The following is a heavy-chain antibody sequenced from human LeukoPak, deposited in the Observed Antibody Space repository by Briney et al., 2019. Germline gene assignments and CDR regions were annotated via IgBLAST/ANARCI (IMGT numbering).Heavy chain of an antibody. CDR1: GGSISSSSYY. V-gene: IGHV4-39*02. CDR2: IYYSGST. CDR3: AREGDSSGYYYGWFDP. D-gene: IGHD3-22*01. J-gene: IGHJ5*02. Sequence: SETLSLTCTVSGGSISSSSYYWGWIRQPPGKGLEWIGSIYYSGSTYYNPSLKSRVTISVDTSKNQFSLKLSSVTAADTAVYYCAREGDSSGYYYGWFDPWGQGTLVTVSS.